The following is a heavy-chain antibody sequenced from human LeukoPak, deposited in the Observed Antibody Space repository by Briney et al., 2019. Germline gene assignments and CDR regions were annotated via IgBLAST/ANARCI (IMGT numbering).Heavy chain of an antibody. CDR2: INHRGST. CDR1: GGSISSYY. D-gene: IGHD5-24*01. J-gene: IGHJ4*02. CDR3: ASPGLEMATPTLFDY. Sequence: SETLSLTCTVSGGSISSYYWSWIRQSPGKGLEWIGEINHRGSTNYNPSLKRRVTISLDTSKNQFSLKLSAVTAADTAVYYCASPGLEMATPTLFDYWGQGTLVTVSS. V-gene: IGHV4-34*01.